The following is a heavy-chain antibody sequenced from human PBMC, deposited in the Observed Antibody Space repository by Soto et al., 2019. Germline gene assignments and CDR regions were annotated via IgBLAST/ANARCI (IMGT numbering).Heavy chain of an antibody. CDR1: GYSFSSYG. CDR3: ARGGYYDSSGARNYHYYAMDV. CDR2: ISPYNDDT. V-gene: IGHV1-18*01. Sequence: ASVKVSCKASGYSFSSYGITWVRQAPGQGLEWLGWISPYNDDTKYAQRLQGRVTMTTDTSTRTAYMDIRGLRSDDTAIYYCARGGYYDSSGARNYHYYAMDVWD. J-gene: IGHJ6*02. D-gene: IGHD3-22*01.